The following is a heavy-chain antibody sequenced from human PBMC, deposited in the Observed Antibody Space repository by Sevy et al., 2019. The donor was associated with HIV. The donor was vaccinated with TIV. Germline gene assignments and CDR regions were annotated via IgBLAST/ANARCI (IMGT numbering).Heavy chain of an antibody. Sequence: WASLRLSCAASGFTFSDHYMEWVRQAPGKGLEWVGRTRNKADSYTTEYAASVKGRFTISRDDSKNSLYLQMNSLKTEDTAVYYCATHAGIAAAGRVFDYWGQGSLVTVSS. D-gene: IGHD6-13*01. V-gene: IGHV3-72*01. J-gene: IGHJ4*02. CDR1: GFTFSDHY. CDR2: TRNKADSYTT. CDR3: ATHAGIAAAGRVFDY.